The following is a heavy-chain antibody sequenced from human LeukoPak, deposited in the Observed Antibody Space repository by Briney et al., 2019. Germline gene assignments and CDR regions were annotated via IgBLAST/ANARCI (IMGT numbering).Heavy chain of an antibody. CDR2: IIPIFGTA. CDR3: ARGSGISMVRGVIEYYFDY. Sequence: ASVKVSCKASGGTFSTYAISWVRQAPGQGLEWMGGIIPIFGTANYAQKFQGRVTITADKSTSTTYMELSSLSSEDTAVYYCARGSGISMVRGVIEYYFDYWGQGTLVTVSS. D-gene: IGHD3-10*01. V-gene: IGHV1-69*06. J-gene: IGHJ4*02. CDR1: GGTFSTYA.